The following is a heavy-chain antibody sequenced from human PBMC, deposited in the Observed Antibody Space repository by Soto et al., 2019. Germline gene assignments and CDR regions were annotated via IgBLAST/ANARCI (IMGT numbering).Heavy chain of an antibody. CDR2: ISWNSASM. J-gene: IGHJ1*01. CDR3: AWSFSDSYYDLDF. Sequence: LRVSWAGSGVTLCEYAMHLGRQAPGKGLEWVSGISWNSASMDYADSVKDRFSISRDNAENSLYLQMNILKIEDTAFYYCAWSFSDSYYDLDFWGQGNLVTVSA. CDR1: GVTLCEYA. D-gene: IGHD1-26*01. V-gene: IGHV3-9*01.